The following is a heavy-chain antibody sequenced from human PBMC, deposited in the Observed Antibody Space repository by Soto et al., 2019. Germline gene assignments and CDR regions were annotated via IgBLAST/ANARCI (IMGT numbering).Heavy chain of an antibody. D-gene: IGHD3-22*01. CDR1: GYTFTGYF. J-gene: IGHJ4*02. Sequence: ASVKVSCKASGYTFTGYFIHWVRRAPGQGLEWMGWINPNSGDTDYVQKFQGRVTMPRDTSINRADMALSRLRSDDTAVYYCARVRTYYDSSGSLDYWGQGALVTVSS. CDR3: ARVRTYYDSSGSLDY. V-gene: IGHV1-2*02. CDR2: INPNSGDT.